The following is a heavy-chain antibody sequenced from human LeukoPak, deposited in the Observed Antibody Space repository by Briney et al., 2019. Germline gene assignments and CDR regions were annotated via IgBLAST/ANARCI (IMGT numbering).Heavy chain of an antibody. Sequence: PGGSLRLSCAASGFTFSSYAMSWVRQAPGKGLEWVSAISGSGGSTYYADSVKGRFTISRDNSKNTLYLQMNSLRAEDTAVYYCAKGVTGYSSTRFPYYGMDVWGQGTTVTVSS. CDR2: ISGSGGST. D-gene: IGHD6-13*01. V-gene: IGHV3-23*01. CDR3: AKGVTGYSSTRFPYYGMDV. CDR1: GFTFSSYA. J-gene: IGHJ6*02.